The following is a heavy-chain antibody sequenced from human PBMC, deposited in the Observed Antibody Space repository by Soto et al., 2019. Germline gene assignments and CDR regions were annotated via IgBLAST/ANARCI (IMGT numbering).Heavy chain of an antibody. J-gene: IGHJ4*02. CDR3: ARDHYCSGGSCAAAPLFDY. CDR1: GFTFSSYA. Sequence: GGSLRLSCAASGFTFSSYAMHWVRQAPGMGLEWVAVISYDGSNKYYADSVKGRFTISRDNSKNTLYLQMNSLRAEDTAVYYCARDHYCSGGSCAAAPLFDYWGQGTLVTVSS. CDR2: ISYDGSNK. D-gene: IGHD2-15*01. V-gene: IGHV3-30-3*01.